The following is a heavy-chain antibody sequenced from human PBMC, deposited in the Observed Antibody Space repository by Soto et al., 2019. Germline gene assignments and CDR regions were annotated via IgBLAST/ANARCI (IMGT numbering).Heavy chain of an antibody. CDR1: GYSFRTHG. V-gene: IGHV1-18*01. CDR2: ISTYDDKT. D-gene: IGHD2-15*01. Sequence: QVKLVQSGAEVKPPGASVKVSCRASGYSFRTHGISWVRQAPGQGLEWMGWISTYDDKTNFPQKFQGRITMTTDTSTSTAYMELRSLRSDDTAVYFCARDLGYCNSSGCFRNWFDPWGQGTLVTVSS. CDR3: ARDLGYCNSSGCFRNWFDP. J-gene: IGHJ5*02.